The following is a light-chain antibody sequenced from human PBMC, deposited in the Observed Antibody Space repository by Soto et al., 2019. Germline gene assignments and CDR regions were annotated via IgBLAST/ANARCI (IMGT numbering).Light chain of an antibody. CDR2: EVV. V-gene: IGLV2-8*01. Sequence: LTQPPSASGSPGQSVTISCTGTKSDIGVYDFVSWYQHHPGNAPRLIIYEVVQRPSGVPDRFSGSKSGNTASLTVSGLQAADEADYFCKSYAGSNTYVFGSGTKVTVL. CDR1: KSDIGVYDF. CDR3: KSYAGSNTYV. J-gene: IGLJ1*01.